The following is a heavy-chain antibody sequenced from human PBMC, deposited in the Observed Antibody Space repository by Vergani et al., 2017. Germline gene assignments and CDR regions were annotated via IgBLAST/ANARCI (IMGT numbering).Heavy chain of an antibody. J-gene: IGHJ6*03. D-gene: IGHD2/OR15-2a*01. CDR1: GFRFDQFG. CDR3: ARGGLYSFYYFMNV. Sequence: EVELVDSGGKVVRPGGSLRLSCVASGFRFDQFGMMWVRQSPGKGPEWVAGISFHGLTVGYSESVEGRFTISRDNSKKSLFLQMSNVRAADTASYHCARGGLYSFYYFMNVWGNGTTVKVSS. V-gene: IGHV3-20*01. CDR2: ISFHGLTV.